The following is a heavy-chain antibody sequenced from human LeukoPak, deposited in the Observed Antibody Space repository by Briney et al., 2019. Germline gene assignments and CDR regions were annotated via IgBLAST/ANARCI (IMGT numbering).Heavy chain of an antibody. CDR3: ARDNSIAVDY. CDR2: IYTSGST. CDR1: GYSIISGYY. V-gene: IGHV4-4*07. Sequence: SETLSLTCTVSGYSIISGYYWSWIRQPAGKGLEWIGRIYTSGSTNYNPSLKSRVTMSVDTSKNQFSLKLSSVTAADTAVYYCARDNSIAVDYWGQGTLVTVSS. J-gene: IGHJ4*02. D-gene: IGHD6-6*01.